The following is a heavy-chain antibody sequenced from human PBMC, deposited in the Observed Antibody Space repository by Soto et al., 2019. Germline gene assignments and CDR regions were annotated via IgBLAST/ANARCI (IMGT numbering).Heavy chain of an antibody. D-gene: IGHD1-1*01. CDR3: ARDSGDTTLRQWGRSFHY. V-gene: IGHV1-46*01. CDR2: INPSGGGT. Sequence: QVQLVQSGAEVKKHGASVKVSCKASGFTFTNYYIHWVRQAPGQGLEWMGLINPSGGGTFYAQKFQGRVTVTRDTSTGIVYMELSNLRSEDTAVYFCARDSGDTTLRQWGRSFHYWGQGTLVTVSS. CDR1: GFTFTNYY. J-gene: IGHJ4*02.